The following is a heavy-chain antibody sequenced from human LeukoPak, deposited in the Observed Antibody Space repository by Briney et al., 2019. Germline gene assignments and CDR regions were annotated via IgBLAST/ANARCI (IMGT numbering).Heavy chain of an antibody. CDR3: ATHEPWAVTTGVFNY. CDR1: GGSISSYY. D-gene: IGHD4-17*01. J-gene: IGHJ4*02. V-gene: IGHV4-59*01. CDR2: IYYSGST. Sequence: SETLSLTCTVSGGSISSYYWSWIRQPPGKGLEWIGYIYYSGSTNYNPSLKSRVTISVDTSKNQFSLKLSSVTAADTAVYYCATHEPWAVTTGVFNYWGQGTLVTVSS.